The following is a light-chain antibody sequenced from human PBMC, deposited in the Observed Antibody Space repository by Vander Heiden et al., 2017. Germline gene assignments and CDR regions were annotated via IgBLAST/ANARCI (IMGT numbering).Light chain of an antibody. J-gene: IGLJ2*01. V-gene: IGLV6-57*01. CDR3: QSHDDSNVV. CDR2: EDT. CDR1: IACIARNF. Sequence: FMLTQPHSVSNSPGKTVTISCTRSIACIARNFVHWNQQRPGSPPTSVIYEDTHRPSGVPDRFSGSIDTFSNSASLTISGLRTEDEADYYCQSHDDSNVVFGGGTKLTVL.